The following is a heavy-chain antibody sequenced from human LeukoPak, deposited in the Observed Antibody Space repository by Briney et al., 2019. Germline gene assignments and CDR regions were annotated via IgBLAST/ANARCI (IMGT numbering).Heavy chain of an antibody. D-gene: IGHD3-3*01. CDR2: IIPILGIA. V-gene: IGHV1-69*04. CDR1: GYTFTDYG. J-gene: IGHJ6*02. CDR3: AREGGGRITIFGVVIGPRPGGEYYGMDV. Sequence: ASVKVSCKASGYTFTDYGISWVRQAPGQGLEWMGRIIPILGIANYAQEFQGRVTITADKSTSTAYMELSSLRSEDTAVYYCAREGGGRITIFGVVIGPRPGGEYYGMDVWGQGTTVTVSS.